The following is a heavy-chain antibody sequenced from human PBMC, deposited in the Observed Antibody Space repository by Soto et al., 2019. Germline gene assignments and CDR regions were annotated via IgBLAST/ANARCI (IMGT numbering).Heavy chain of an antibody. CDR3: ARDLLPYCSVGGCYPHGRFDP. J-gene: IGHJ5*02. CDR2: IRGTTNGGTT. D-gene: IGHD2-15*01. CDR1: GFTFGDYG. V-gene: IGHV3-49*03. Sequence: GGSLRLSCKASGFTFGDYGMSWFRQAAGKGLEWVSFIRGTTNGGTTEYAASVKGRFTISRDDSKSIAYLQMTSLKTEDTAVYYCARDLLPYCSVGGCYPHGRFDPWGQGALVTVSS.